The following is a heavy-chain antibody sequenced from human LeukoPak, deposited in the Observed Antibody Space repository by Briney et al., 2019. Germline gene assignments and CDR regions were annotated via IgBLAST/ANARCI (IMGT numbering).Heavy chain of an antibody. J-gene: IGHJ5*02. CDR3: AGPQDFGVVIGGFDP. CDR2: IRSKANSYAT. CDR1: GFTFSGSA. Sequence: GGSLRLSCAASGFTFSGSAMHWVRQASGKGLEWVARIRSKANSYATAYAASVKGTFTISRDDSKNTAYLHMNRLKTEDTAVYYCAGPQDFGVVIGGFDPWGQGTLVTVSS. D-gene: IGHD3-3*01. V-gene: IGHV3-73*01.